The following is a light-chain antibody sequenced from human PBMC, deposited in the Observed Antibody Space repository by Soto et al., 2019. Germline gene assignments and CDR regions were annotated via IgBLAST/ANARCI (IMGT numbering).Light chain of an antibody. CDR1: QSISSW. V-gene: IGKV1-5*01. CDR2: DAS. J-gene: IGKJ1*01. CDR3: QQYNSYPWT. Sequence: DIQMTQSPSTLSASVGDRVTITCRASQSISSWLAWYQQKPGKVPTLLIYDASLLESGVPSRFSGSGSGTDFILTISSLQPDDFATYYCQQYNSYPWTFGQGTKVEIK.